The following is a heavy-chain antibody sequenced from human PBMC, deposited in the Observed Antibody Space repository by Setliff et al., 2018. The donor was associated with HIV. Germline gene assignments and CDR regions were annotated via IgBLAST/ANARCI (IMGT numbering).Heavy chain of an antibody. J-gene: IGHJ4*02. V-gene: IGHV1-18*01. D-gene: IGHD3-22*01. CDR2: ISVYNGNT. CDR1: GYTFSDYG. Sequence: ASVKVSCKTSGYTFSDYGITWVRQAPGQGLEWMGWISVYNGNTNYAQKFQGRLTLTSDMSANTVYMDLTTLRSEDTAVYYCASPMFYDGKVVWGQGTPVTVSS. CDR3: ASPMFYDGKVV.